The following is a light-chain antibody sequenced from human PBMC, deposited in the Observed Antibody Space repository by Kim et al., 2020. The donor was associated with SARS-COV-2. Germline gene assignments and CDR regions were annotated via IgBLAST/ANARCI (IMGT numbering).Light chain of an antibody. CDR1: QRISSSR. V-gene: IGKV1-5*03. CDR3: QQYSSYST. CDR2: KAS. J-gene: IGKJ1*01. Sequence: GDRVTITCRASQRISSSRLAWYQQKPGQAPRLLIYKASNLESGVPSRFSGGGSGTEFTLTISSLQPDDFATYYCQQYSSYSTFG.